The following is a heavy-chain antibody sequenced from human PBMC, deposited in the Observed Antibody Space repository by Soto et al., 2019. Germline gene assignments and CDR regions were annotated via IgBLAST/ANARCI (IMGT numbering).Heavy chain of an antibody. V-gene: IGHV1-3*01. Sequence: ASVKVSCNASGYTFTSYAMHWVRQAPGQRLEWMGWINAGNGNTKYSQKFQGRVTITRDTSASTAYMELSSLRSEDTAVYYCARGIVAGTEWFDPWGQGTLVTV. CDR2: INAGNGNT. D-gene: IGHD6-19*01. CDR1: GYTFTSYA. J-gene: IGHJ5*02. CDR3: ARGIVAGTEWFDP.